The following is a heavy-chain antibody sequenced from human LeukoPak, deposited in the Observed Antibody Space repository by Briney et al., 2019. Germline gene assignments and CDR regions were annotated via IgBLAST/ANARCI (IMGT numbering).Heavy chain of an antibody. D-gene: IGHD3-16*01. J-gene: IGHJ4*02. CDR3: ARDSYSRY. CDR1: GFAVSSHY. CDR2: IYNDGTT. Sequence: PGGSLRLSCAASGFAVSSHYMSWVRQAPGRGLGWVSVIYNDGTTYYADSVKGRFTLSRDTSKNTLYLQMNSLRAEDTAVYYCARDSYSRYWGQGTLVSVSS. V-gene: IGHV3-66*01.